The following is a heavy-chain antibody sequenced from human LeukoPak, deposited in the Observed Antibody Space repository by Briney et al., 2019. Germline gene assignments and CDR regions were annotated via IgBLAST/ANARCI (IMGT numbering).Heavy chain of an antibody. Sequence: SETLSLTCTVSGGSISSYYWSWIRQPPGKGLEWIGYIYYSGSTNYNPSLKSRVTISVDTSKNQFSLELSSVTAADTAVYYCARGYYDFWSGYYQRAPFDYWGQGTLVTVSS. CDR1: GGSISSYY. J-gene: IGHJ4*02. D-gene: IGHD3-3*01. V-gene: IGHV4-59*01. CDR3: ARGYYDFWSGYYQRAPFDY. CDR2: IYYSGST.